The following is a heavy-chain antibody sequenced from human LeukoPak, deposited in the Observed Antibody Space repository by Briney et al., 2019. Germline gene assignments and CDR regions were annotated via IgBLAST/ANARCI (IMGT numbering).Heavy chain of an antibody. CDR3: ASGIAAAPPDYGMDV. Sequence: GGSLRLSCAASGFTFSTSAMTWVRQAPGKGLEWVSGISGSGATDYADSVKGRFTISRDNSKNTLYLQMNSLRAEDTAVYYCASGIAAAPPDYGMDVWGQGTTVTVSS. CDR2: ISGSGAT. CDR1: GFTFSTSA. V-gene: IGHV3-23*01. D-gene: IGHD6-13*01. J-gene: IGHJ6*02.